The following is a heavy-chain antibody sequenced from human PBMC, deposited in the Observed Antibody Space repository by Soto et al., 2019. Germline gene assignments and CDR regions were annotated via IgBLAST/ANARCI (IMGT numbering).Heavy chain of an antibody. Sequence: ASVTVSCQASGYTFTSFYMHWVRQAPGQGLEWMGLINPSGGSTTYAQKFQGRVTMTRDTSTSTVYMELSSLRSEDTAVYYCTRFVAAAGHDYWGQGTLVTVS. CDR3: TRFVAAAGHDY. V-gene: IGHV1-46*03. J-gene: IGHJ4*02. D-gene: IGHD6-13*01. CDR2: INPSGGST. CDR1: GYTFTSFY.